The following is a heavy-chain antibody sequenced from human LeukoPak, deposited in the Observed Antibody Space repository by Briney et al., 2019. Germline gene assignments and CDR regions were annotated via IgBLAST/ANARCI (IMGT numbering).Heavy chain of an antibody. D-gene: IGHD3-3*01. Sequence: GASVKVSCKASGYTFTSYAMNWVRQAPGQGLEWMGWINTNTGNPTYAQGFTGRFVFSLDTSVSTAYLQISSLKAEDTAVYYCAGGDYDFWSYNWFDPWGQGTLVTVSS. J-gene: IGHJ5*02. V-gene: IGHV7-4-1*02. CDR1: GYTFTSYA. CDR3: AGGDYDFWSYNWFDP. CDR2: INTNTGNP.